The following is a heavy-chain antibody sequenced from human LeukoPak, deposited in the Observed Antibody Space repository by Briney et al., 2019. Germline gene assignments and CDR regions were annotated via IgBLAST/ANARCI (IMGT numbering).Heavy chain of an antibody. Sequence: GASVKVSCKASGYTFTSYYMHWVRQAPGQGLEWMGIINPNGGSTSYAQKFQGRVTMTRDMSTSTVYMELSSLRSEDTAVYYCARERYYYDSSGTTYYFDYWGQGTLVTVSS. CDR2: INPNGGST. D-gene: IGHD3-22*01. J-gene: IGHJ4*02. CDR1: GYTFTSYY. CDR3: ARERYYYDSSGTTYYFDY. V-gene: IGHV1-46*01.